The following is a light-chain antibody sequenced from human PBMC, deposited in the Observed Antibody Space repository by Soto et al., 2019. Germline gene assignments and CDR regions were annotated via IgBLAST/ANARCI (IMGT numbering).Light chain of an antibody. V-gene: IGLV2-23*03. CDR3: CSFADSSAF. CDR2: EGS. J-gene: IGLJ1*01. CDR1: SSDVGSSHL. Sequence: QSVLTQPASVSGSPGQSITISCTGTSSDVGSSHLLSWYQQHPGKAPRLMIYEGSQRPSGVSNRFSCSKSDNTASLTISGLQAEDEADYYCCSFADSSAFFGTGTKLTVL.